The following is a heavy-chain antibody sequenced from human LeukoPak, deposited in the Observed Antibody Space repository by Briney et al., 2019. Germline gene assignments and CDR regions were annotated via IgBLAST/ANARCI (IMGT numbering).Heavy chain of an antibody. Sequence: SETLPLTCTVSGGSISSYYWSWIRQPPGKGLEWIGYIYYSGSTNYNPSLKSRVTMSVDTSKNQFSLKLSSVTAADTAVYYCARDTPGLIVVVPAALGAFDIWGQGTMVTVSS. CDR3: ARDTPGLIVVVPAALGAFDI. V-gene: IGHV4-59*12. CDR1: GGSISSYY. D-gene: IGHD2-2*01. CDR2: IYYSGST. J-gene: IGHJ3*02.